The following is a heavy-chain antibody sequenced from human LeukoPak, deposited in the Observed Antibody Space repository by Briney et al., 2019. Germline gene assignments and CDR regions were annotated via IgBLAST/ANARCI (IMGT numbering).Heavy chain of an antibody. J-gene: IGHJ4*02. Sequence: SETLSLTCAVSGGSISSSNWWSWVRQPPGKGLEWIGEIYHSGSTNYNPSLESRVTIPVDKSKNQFSLKLSSVTAADTAVYYCARDPGYGLDYWGQGTLVTVSS. D-gene: IGHD5-12*01. CDR1: GGSISSSNW. CDR2: IYHSGST. CDR3: ARDPGYGLDY. V-gene: IGHV4-4*02.